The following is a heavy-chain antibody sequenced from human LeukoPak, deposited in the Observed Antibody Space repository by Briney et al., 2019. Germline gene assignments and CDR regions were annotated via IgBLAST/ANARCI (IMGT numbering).Heavy chain of an antibody. Sequence: GGSLRLSCAASGFTFSSYWMSWVRQAPGKGLEWVANIKQDGSEKYYVDSVKGRFTISRDNAKNSLYLQMNSLRAEDTAVYYCARLGSGWHYYYMDVRGKGTTVTISS. CDR3: ARLGSGWHYYYMDV. V-gene: IGHV3-7*01. D-gene: IGHD6-19*01. CDR2: IKQDGSEK. CDR1: GFTFSSYW. J-gene: IGHJ6*03.